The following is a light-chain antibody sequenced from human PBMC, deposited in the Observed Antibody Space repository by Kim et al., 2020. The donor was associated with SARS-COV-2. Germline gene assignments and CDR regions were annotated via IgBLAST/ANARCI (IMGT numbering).Light chain of an antibody. CDR3: QSYDNSLSALYV. CDR2: GNS. Sequence: QSVLTQPPSVSGAPGQRVTISCTGSSSNIGAGFDVHWYQQPPGTAPKLLIYGNSNRPSGVPDRFSGSKSGTSASLAITGLQAEDEADYYCQSYDNSLSALYVFGTGTKVTVL. J-gene: IGLJ1*01. CDR1: SSNIGAGFD. V-gene: IGLV1-40*01.